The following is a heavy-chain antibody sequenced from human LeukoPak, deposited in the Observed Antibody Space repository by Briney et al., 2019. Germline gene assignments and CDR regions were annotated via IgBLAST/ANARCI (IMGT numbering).Heavy chain of an antibody. Sequence: ASVKVSCKASGYTFTSYGISWVRQAPGQGLEWMGSISPYTGNTKYAERLQDRVIMTTDTSTRTAYMELRSLRSDDTAVYYCARYYYGSGSYDDYYGMDVWGQGTTVTVSS. CDR3: ARYYYGSGSYDDYYGMDV. J-gene: IGHJ6*02. CDR2: ISPYTGNT. CDR1: GYTFTSYG. D-gene: IGHD3-10*01. V-gene: IGHV1-18*04.